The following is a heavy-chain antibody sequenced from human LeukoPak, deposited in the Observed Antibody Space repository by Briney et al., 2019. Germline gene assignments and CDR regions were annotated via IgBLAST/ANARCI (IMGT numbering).Heavy chain of an antibody. V-gene: IGHV3-7*01. CDR2: IKQDGSEK. Sequence: PGGSLRLSCAASGFTFRSFWMSWVRQAPGKGLEWVANIKQDGSEKYYVDSVMGRFTISRDNAKTSLSLQMNRLRAEDTALYYCARVTLAYCGGDCPNPAFDYWGQGPLVTVSS. D-gene: IGHD2-21*02. CDR3: ARVTLAYCGGDCPNPAFDY. J-gene: IGHJ4*02. CDR1: GFTFRSFW.